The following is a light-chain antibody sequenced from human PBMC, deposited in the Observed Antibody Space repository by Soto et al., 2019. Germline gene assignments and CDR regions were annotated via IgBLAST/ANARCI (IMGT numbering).Light chain of an antibody. Sequence: AIQMTQSPSSLSASVGDRVTITCRASQGIGNDLGWYQQKSGKAPKLLIFAASSLQSGVPSRFSGSGSGTDFTLTISCLQSEDFATYYCQQYYSFPRTFGQGTKVDI. CDR1: QGIGND. CDR2: AAS. CDR3: QQYYSFPRT. V-gene: IGKV1-6*01. J-gene: IGKJ1*01.